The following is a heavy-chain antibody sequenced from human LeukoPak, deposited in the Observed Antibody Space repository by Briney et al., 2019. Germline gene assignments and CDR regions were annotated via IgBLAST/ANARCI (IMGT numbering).Heavy chain of an antibody. D-gene: IGHD6-6*01. Sequence: PGGSLRLSCAASGFTVDSNYLSWVRQAPGKGLEWVSTIYTGGNTYYAASVKGRFTISRDNSKNTLYLQMNSLRAEDTAVYYCAREGSRLGIAARAFDYWGQGTLVTVSS. CDR2: IYTGGNT. J-gene: IGHJ4*02. CDR3: AREGSRLGIAARAFDY. CDR1: GFTVDSNY. V-gene: IGHV3-53*01.